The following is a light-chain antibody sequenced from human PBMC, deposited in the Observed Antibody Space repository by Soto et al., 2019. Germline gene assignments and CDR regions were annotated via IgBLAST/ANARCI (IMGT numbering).Light chain of an antibody. CDR2: DAS. CDR1: QSVTTY. J-gene: IGKJ4*01. Sequence: ELVLTQSPATLSLSPGERATLSCRASQSVTTYLAWYQQKPGQAPRLLIYDASNRAPGIPARFSGRGSGTDFTLTVSSLEPEDSALYYCQQRSNWPPIITFGGGTKVEIK. V-gene: IGKV3-11*01. CDR3: QQRSNWPPIIT.